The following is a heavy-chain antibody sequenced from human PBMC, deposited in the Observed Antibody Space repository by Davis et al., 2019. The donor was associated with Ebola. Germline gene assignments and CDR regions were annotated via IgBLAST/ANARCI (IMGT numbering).Heavy chain of an antibody. CDR2: IYYSGST. J-gene: IGHJ6*03. CDR3: AREKVDYYYMDV. V-gene: IGHV4-59*01. CDR1: GGSISSYY. Sequence: PSETLSLTCTVSGGSISSYYWSWIRQPPGKGLEWIGYIYYSGSTNYNPSLKSRVTISVDTSKNQFSLKLSSVTAADTAVYYCAREKVDYYYMDVWGKGTSVTVSS.